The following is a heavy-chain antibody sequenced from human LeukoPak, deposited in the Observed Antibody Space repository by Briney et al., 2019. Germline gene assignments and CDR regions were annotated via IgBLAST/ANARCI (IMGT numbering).Heavy chain of an antibody. CDR2: IYYSGST. CDR1: GGSISSYY. D-gene: IGHD3-10*01. V-gene: IGHV4-59*12. Sequence: PSETLSLTCTVSGGSISSYYWSWIRQPPGKGLEWIGYIYYSGSTYYNPSLKSRVTISVDTSKNQFSLKLSSVTAADTAVYYCARIRITMVRGVIIRAFDYWGQGTLVTVSS. CDR3: ARIRITMVRGVIIRAFDY. J-gene: IGHJ4*02.